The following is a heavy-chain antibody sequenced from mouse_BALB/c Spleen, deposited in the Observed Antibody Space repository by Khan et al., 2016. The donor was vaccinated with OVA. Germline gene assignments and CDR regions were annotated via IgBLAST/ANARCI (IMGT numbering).Heavy chain of an antibody. Sequence: VQLQQSGAELARPGASVKMSCTASGYTFTSYTIHWIKLRPGQGLEWIGYINPSNGYTNYNQKFKDKAPLTADKSSTTAYLELSSLTSDDSAIYSCVRDGAYHRNDGWFAYWGQGTLVTVSA. V-gene: IGHV1-4*01. CDR2: INPSNGYT. J-gene: IGHJ3*01. CDR1: GYTFTSYT. D-gene: IGHD2-14*01. CDR3: VRDGAYHRNDGWFAY.